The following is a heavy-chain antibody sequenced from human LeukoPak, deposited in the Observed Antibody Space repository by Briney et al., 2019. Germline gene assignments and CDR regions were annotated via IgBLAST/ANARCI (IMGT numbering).Heavy chain of an antibody. V-gene: IGHV4-31*03. D-gene: IGHD1-14*01. J-gene: IGHJ6*02. CDR3: ARELPQGISGMDV. CDR2: IYYSGST. CDR1: GGSISSGGYY. Sequence: SETLSLTCTVSGGSISSGGYYWSWIRQHPGKGLEWIGYIYYSGSTYYNPSLKSRVTISVDTSKNQFSLKLSSVTAADTAVYYCARELPQGISGMDVWGQGTTVTVSS.